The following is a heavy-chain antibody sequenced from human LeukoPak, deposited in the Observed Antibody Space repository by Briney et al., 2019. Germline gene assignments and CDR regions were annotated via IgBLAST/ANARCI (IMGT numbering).Heavy chain of an antibody. D-gene: IGHD1-26*01. V-gene: IGHV1-2*02. CDR3: ARGLGWDSGTYLGA. CDR1: GHTFTGYY. Sequence: GASVKVSCKASGHTFTGYYMHWVRQAPGQGLEWMGWINPNSGGTNHAQKFQGRVSMTRDTSISTAYMDLSGLRSDDTALYYCARGLGWDSGTYLGAWGQGTLVTVSS. J-gene: IGHJ5*02. CDR2: INPNSGGT.